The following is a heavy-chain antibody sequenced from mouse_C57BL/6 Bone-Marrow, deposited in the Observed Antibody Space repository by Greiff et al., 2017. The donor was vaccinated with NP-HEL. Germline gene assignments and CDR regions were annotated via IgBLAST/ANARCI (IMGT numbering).Heavy chain of an antibody. Sequence: QVQLQQSGAELVRPGASVKLSCKASGYTFTDYYINWVKQRPGQGLEWIARIYPGSGNTYYNEKFKGKATLTAEKSSSTAYMQLSSLTSEDSAVYFCEGYYYARYFDYWGQGTTLTVSS. V-gene: IGHV1-76*01. CDR1: GYTFTDYY. CDR2: IYPGSGNT. D-gene: IGHD1-1*01. CDR3: EGYYYARYFDY. J-gene: IGHJ2*01.